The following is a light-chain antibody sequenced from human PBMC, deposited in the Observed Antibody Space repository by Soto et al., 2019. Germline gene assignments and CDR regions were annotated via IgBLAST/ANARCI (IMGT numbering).Light chain of an antibody. CDR1: QGISSY. J-gene: IGKJ1*01. CDR2: AAS. Sequence: IQSTQAPSSLSAAVGDRVTITCRASQGISSYVAWYQQKPGKAPKLLIYAASTLQSGVPSRFSGSGSGTDFTLTISSLQPDDFATYYCQQYNSYSWTFGHLTEVDI. V-gene: IGKV1-9*01. CDR3: QQYNSYSWT.